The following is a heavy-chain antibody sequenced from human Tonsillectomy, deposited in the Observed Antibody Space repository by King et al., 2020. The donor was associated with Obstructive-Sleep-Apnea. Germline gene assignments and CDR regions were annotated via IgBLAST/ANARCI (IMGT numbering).Heavy chain of an antibody. CDR3: ARSLYYSARSGYFLYFNS. CDR1: GVAVSSFA. CDR2: MTGSGSNT. V-gene: IGHV3-23*01. D-gene: IGHD3-22*01. Sequence: GGGGGGAGGARGLSWAASGVAVSSFAMSWVRQAPGKGLEWVSAMTGSGSNTHYADSVKCRFTISRDNSKNTLYLQMNRLGAEDTAVYYCARSLYYSARSGYFLYFNSWGQGTLVPVSS. J-gene: IGHJ4*02.